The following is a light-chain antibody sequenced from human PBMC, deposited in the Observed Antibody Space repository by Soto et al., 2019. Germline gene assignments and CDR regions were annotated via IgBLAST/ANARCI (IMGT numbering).Light chain of an antibody. Sequence: EIVLTQSPANLSLSPGERATLSCRAISRVSEYLAWYEPNPGQALTLIIYDASDWATGIPARFSASGSGTDFTLTISSLEPEDFAVYYCQQRSKWPRPVGGGTKVDIK. V-gene: IGKV3-11*01. CDR2: DAS. CDR3: QQRSKWPRP. J-gene: IGKJ4*01. CDR1: SRVSEY.